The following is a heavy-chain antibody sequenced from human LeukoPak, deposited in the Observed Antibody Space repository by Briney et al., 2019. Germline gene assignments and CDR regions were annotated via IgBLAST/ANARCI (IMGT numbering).Heavy chain of an antibody. V-gene: IGHV3-23*01. CDR1: GFPFSTYA. CDR3: AKSLGGYYYYYGMDV. Sequence: GGSLRLSCAASGFPFSTYAMNWVRQTPEKGLEWVAAISGSGDSTDNADSVKGRFTISRDNSKNTLYLQMSSLRAEDTAVYYCAKSLGGYYYYYGMDVWGQGITVIVSS. J-gene: IGHJ6*02. CDR2: ISGSGDST.